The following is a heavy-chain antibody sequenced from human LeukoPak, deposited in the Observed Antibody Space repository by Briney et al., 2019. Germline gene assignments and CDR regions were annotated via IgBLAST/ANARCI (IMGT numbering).Heavy chain of an antibody. V-gene: IGHV3-7*03. CDR1: GFTFNSYW. J-gene: IGHJ4*02. Sequence: GGSLRLSCAASGFTFNSYWMNWVRQVPGKGLEWVAYINQDGSKKHYVDSVKGRFTISRDNAKNSMYLQMNSLRAEDTAVYYCARAMDYWGQGTLVTVSS. CDR3: ARAMDY. CDR2: INQDGSKK.